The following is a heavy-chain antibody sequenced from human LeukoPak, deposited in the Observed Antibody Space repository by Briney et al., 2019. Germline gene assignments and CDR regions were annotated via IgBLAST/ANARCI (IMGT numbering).Heavy chain of an antibody. J-gene: IGHJ5*01. D-gene: IGHD3-16*02. CDR2: INTNTGNP. CDR3: ARAYQPLGGLSFPDS. Sequence: GASVKVSCKASGYTFTTYAMNWVRQAPGQGLEWMGWINTNTGNPAYAQGFTGRFVFSLDTSVSTAYLRISSLKAEDTAVYYCARAYQPLGGLSFPDSWGQGTLVTVSS. V-gene: IGHV7-4-1*02. CDR1: GYTFTTYA.